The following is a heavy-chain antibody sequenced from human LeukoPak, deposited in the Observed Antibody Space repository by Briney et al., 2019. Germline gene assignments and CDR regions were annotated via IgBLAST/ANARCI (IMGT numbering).Heavy chain of an antibody. Sequence: PGGSLRLSCAASGFTFSSYSMNWVRQAPGKGLEWVSYISSSSSTIYYADSVKGRFTISRDNAKTSLYLQMHSLRAEDTAVYFCARVRGDYYGYFDLWGRGTLVTVSS. CDR2: ISSSSSTI. CDR1: GFTFSSYS. CDR3: ARVRGDYYGYFDL. J-gene: IGHJ2*01. V-gene: IGHV3-48*04. D-gene: IGHD3-16*01.